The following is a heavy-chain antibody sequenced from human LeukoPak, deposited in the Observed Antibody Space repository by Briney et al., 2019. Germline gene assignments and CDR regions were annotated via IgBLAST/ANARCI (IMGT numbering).Heavy chain of an antibody. CDR3: ARDIGQQLEDDY. J-gene: IGHJ4*02. V-gene: IGHV3-66*01. CDR2: LYRGGTT. Sequence: PGGSLRLSCVASGFTLSTNYMSWVRQAPGKGPEWLSVLYRGGTTYYAGSVKGRFTISRDDSKNTLYLQMNSLRAEDTAVYYCARDIGQQLEDDYWGQGTLVTVSS. D-gene: IGHD6-13*01. CDR1: GFTLSTNY.